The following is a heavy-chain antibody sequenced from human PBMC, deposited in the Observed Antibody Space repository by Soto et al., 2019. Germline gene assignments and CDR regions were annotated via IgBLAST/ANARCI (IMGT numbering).Heavy chain of an antibody. CDR3: ARASSGYYSYFDY. V-gene: IGHV1-46*01. D-gene: IGHD3-22*01. Sequence: ASVKVSCKASGYTFTSHYIHWVRQAPGQGLEWMGIINPSGGSTSYAQKFQGRVTMTRDTSTSTVYMDLSSLSSEDTAVYYCARASSGYYSYFDYSGLGTLVPLSS. CDR1: GYTFTSHY. CDR2: INPSGGST. J-gene: IGHJ4*02.